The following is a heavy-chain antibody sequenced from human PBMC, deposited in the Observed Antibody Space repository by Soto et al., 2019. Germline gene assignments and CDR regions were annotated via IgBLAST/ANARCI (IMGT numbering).Heavy chain of an antibody. V-gene: IGHV2-5*02. D-gene: IGHD1-26*01. CDR1: GFSLSTSGVG. Sequence: QITLKESGPTLVKPTQTLTLTCTFSGFSLSTSGVGVGWIRQPPGKALEWLALIYWDDDKRYSPSLKSRLTITKDTPKTQVVLTMTNMDPVDTATYYCAHRRRPYSGSFYGWFDPCGQGTLVTVSS. CDR3: AHRRRPYSGSFYGWFDP. CDR2: IYWDDDK. J-gene: IGHJ5*02.